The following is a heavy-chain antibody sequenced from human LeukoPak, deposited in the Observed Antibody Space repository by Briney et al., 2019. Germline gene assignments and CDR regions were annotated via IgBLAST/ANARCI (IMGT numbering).Heavy chain of an antibody. CDR3: ARARGGRAAVAAAGHFAFDI. CDR2: IYTSGST. CDR1: GGSISSYY. J-gene: IGHJ3*02. V-gene: IGHV4-4*07. Sequence: SETLSLTCTVSGGSISSYYWSWIRQPAGKGLEWIGRIYTSGSTNYNPSLKSRVTMSVDTSKNQFSLKLSSVTAADTAVYYCARARGGRAAVAAAGHFAFDIWGQGTMVTVSS. D-gene: IGHD6-13*01.